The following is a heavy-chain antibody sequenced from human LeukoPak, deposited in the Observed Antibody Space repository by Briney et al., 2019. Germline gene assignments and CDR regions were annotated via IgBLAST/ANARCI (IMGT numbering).Heavy chain of an antibody. CDR2: ISWNSGSI. V-gene: IGHV3-9*01. CDR1: GFTFDDYA. D-gene: IGHD3-9*01. CDR3: ASPGFSGGY. J-gene: IGHJ4*02. Sequence: PGGSLRLSCAASGFTFDDYAMHWVRQAPGEGLEWVSGISWNSGSIGYADSVKGRFTISRDNSKNTLYLQMNSLRAEDTAVYYCASPGFSGGYWGQGTLVTVSS.